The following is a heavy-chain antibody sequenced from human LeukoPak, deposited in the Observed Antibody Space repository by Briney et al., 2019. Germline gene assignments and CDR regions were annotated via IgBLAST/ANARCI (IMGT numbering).Heavy chain of an antibody. V-gene: IGHV3-33*03. Sequence: SGGSLRLSCAASGFTFSSYGMPWVRQAPGKGLEWVAVIWYDGSNKYYADSVKGRFTISRDNAKNSLYLQMNSLRAEDTALYYCAKDSDHDILTGYYGGLPDYWGQGTLVTVSS. CDR2: IWYDGSNK. CDR1: GFTFSSYG. CDR3: AKDSDHDILTGYYGGLPDY. J-gene: IGHJ4*02. D-gene: IGHD3-9*01.